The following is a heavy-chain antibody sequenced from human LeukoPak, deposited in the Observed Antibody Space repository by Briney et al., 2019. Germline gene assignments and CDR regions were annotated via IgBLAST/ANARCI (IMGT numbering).Heavy chain of an antibody. D-gene: IGHD3-22*01. Sequence: SETLSLTCAVYGGSFSGYYWSWIRQPPGKGLEWIGEINHSGSTNYNPSLKSRVTISVDTSKNQFSLKLSSVTAADTAVYYCARLFGSSGYYYYWGSTTGNWFDPWGQGTLVTVSS. V-gene: IGHV4-34*01. CDR1: GGSFSGYY. J-gene: IGHJ5*02. CDR2: INHSGST. CDR3: ARLFGSSGYYYYWGSTTGNWFDP.